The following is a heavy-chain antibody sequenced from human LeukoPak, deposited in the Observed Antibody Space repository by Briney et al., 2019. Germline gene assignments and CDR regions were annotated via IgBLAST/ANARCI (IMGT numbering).Heavy chain of an antibody. V-gene: IGHV3-73*01. CDR3: TFGSGSSH. CDR1: GFTFSGSA. D-gene: IGHD3-10*01. J-gene: IGHJ1*01. CDR2: IRSKANNYAT. Sequence: PGGSLRLSCAASGFTFSGSAMHWVRQSSGKGLEWVGRIRSKANNYATAYAASVTGRFTISRAYLQTNSLKTEDTAMYYCTFGSGSSHWGQGTLVTVSS.